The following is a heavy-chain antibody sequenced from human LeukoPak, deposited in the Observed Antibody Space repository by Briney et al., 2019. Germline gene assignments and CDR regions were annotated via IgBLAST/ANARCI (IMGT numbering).Heavy chain of an antibody. CDR3: AAQYSGYVRLDY. Sequence: SETLSLTCTVSGGSISSYYWSWIRQPPGKGLEWIGYIYYSGSTNYNPSLKSRVTISVDTSKTQFSLKLSSVTAADTAVYYCAAQYSGYVRLDYWGQGTLVTVSS. CDR1: GGSISSYY. CDR2: IYYSGST. V-gene: IGHV4-59*01. J-gene: IGHJ4*02. D-gene: IGHD5-12*01.